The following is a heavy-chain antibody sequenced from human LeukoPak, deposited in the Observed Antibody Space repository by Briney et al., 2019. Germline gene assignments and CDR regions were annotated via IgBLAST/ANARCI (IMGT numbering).Heavy chain of an antibody. J-gene: IGHJ3*02. CDR1: GYTFTGYY. CDR2: INPNSGGT. V-gene: IGHV1-2*02. Sequence: VASVKVSCKASGYTFTGYYMHWVRQAPGQGLEWMGWINPNSGGTNYAQKFQGRVTMTRDTSISTAYMELSRLRSDDTAVYYCARNGVEYTTATASAFDIWGQGTMVTVSS. D-gene: IGHD2/OR15-2a*01. CDR3: ARNGVEYTTATASAFDI.